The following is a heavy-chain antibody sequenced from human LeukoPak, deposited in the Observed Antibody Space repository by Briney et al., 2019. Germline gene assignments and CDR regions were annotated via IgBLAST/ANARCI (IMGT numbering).Heavy chain of an antibody. CDR1: GYTFTNYG. Sequence: ASVKVSCKASGYTFTNYGISWVRQAPGQGLEWMGWISVYNDNTKYAQKLQGRVTMTTDTSTSTAYMELRSLRSDDTAVYYCARVNPYATFGGFDYWGQGTLVTVSS. CDR2: ISVYNDNT. V-gene: IGHV1-18*01. CDR3: ARVNPYATFGGFDY. J-gene: IGHJ4*02. D-gene: IGHD3-16*01.